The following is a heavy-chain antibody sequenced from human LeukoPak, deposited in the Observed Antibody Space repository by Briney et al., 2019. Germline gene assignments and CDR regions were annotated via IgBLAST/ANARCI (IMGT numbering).Heavy chain of an antibody. D-gene: IGHD2-2*01. CDR1: GGSFSDYF. CDR2: INHSGRT. Sequence: SETLSLTCAVYGGSFSDYFWGWIRQPPGKGLEWIGEINHSGRTYYNPSLKSRVTISVDTSKNQFSLNLSSVTAADTAVYYCARDVVEVPAAIHYGMDVWGQGTTVTVSS. J-gene: IGHJ6*02. CDR3: ARDVVEVPAAIHYGMDV. V-gene: IGHV4-34*01.